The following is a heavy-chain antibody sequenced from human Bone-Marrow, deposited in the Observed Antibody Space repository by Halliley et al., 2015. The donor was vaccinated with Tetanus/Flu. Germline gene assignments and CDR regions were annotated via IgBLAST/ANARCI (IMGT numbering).Heavy chain of an antibody. Sequence: SLRLSCVASGITFSAYGMHWVRQAPGKGLEWVAVISDDGSNKEYADSVKGRFTISRDNPKKTLYLEMNSLRAEDTAVYYCARHRHPYVEVKVAGSPLEYWGQGTLVTVSS. CDR1: GITFSAYG. D-gene: IGHD2-15*01. CDR3: ARHRHPYVEVKVAGSPLEY. CDR2: ISDDGSNK. V-gene: IGHV3-30*03. J-gene: IGHJ4*02.